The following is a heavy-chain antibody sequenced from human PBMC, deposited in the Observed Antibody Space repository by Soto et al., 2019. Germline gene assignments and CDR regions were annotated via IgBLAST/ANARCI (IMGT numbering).Heavy chain of an antibody. CDR3: ARGPTDYYDNSGDYSLDY. CDR1: GYTFITYG. J-gene: IGHJ4*02. Sequence: QVQLVQSGAEVKEPGASVKVSCKASGYTFITYGMSWVRQAPGLGLDWMGWISTYNGDTKYADRLQGRVAMTTDTTTGTAYMELRSLRSDDTAVYYCARGPTDYYDNSGDYSLDYWGQGTLVTVSS. CDR2: ISTYNGDT. V-gene: IGHV1-18*01. D-gene: IGHD3-22*01.